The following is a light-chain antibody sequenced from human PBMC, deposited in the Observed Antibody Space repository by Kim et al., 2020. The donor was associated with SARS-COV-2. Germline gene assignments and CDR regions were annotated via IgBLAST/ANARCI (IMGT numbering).Light chain of an antibody. CDR2: SAS. CDR3: QQYGRSPGT. CDR1: QTVDNNF. J-gene: IGKJ1*01. V-gene: IGKV3-20*01. Sequence: EIVLTQSPGTPSLSPGERATLSCRASQTVDNNFLAWHQQKPGQAPRLLIYSASSRATGIPDRFSASGSGTDFTLTISSLEPEDSALYYCQQYGRSPGTFGQGTKVDIK.